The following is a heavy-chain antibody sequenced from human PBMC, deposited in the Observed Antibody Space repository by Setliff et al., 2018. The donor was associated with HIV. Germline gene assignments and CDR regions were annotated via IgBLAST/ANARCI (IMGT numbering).Heavy chain of an antibody. D-gene: IGHD6-13*01. CDR3: LRRATAAEVFDY. V-gene: IGHV1-3*04. CDR1: GYTFTSYS. J-gene: IGHJ4*02. CDR2: LRTGTGDT. Sequence: ASVKVSCKASGYTFTSYSMHWVRQAHGQRLEWMGWLRTGTGDTSYSEKFQGRLTITRDTSANTAYMELSNLRSEDTAIYYCLRRATAAEVFDYWGQGTLVTVSS.